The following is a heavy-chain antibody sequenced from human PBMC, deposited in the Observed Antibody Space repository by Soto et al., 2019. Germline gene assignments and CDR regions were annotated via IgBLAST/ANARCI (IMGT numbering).Heavy chain of an antibody. V-gene: IGHV3-23*01. CDR3: SNSPLHDSGSTSSWCYFDY. CDR1: GFTLSSYA. J-gene: IGHJ4*02. D-gene: IGHD2-2*01. CDR2: ISSNGGNR. Sequence: SVGALRLSCSASGFTLSSYAMSWVRQATGKGLEWVSAISSNGGNRYYADSVKGRFTISRDNSKNTLYLQMNSLRAEDTAVYYVSNSPLHDSGSTSSWCYFDYWGPGTLVTVSS.